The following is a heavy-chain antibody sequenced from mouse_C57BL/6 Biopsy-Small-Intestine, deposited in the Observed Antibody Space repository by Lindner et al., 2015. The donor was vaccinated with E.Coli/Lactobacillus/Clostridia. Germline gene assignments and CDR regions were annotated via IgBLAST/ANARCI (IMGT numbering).Heavy chain of an antibody. D-gene: IGHD2-2*01. Sequence: VQLQESGPELVKPGASVKMSCKASGYSFTDYFMNWVKQSHGMSLEWIGRINPYTGDSFHNQKFKDKATLTVDKSSNTAHMELRSLTSEDSALYYCATDGYDFDYWGQGTTLTVSS. CDR1: GYSFTDYF. CDR3: ATDGYDFDY. V-gene: IGHV1-20*01. J-gene: IGHJ2*01. CDR2: INPYTGDS.